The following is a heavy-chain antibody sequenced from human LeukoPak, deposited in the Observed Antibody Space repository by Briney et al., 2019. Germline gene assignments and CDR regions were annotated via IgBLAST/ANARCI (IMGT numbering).Heavy chain of an antibody. V-gene: IGHV4-4*07. Sequence: PSETLSLTCTVSGGSISSYYWSWIRQPAGKGLEWIGRIYTSGSTNYNPSLKSRVTLSVDTSKNQLSLKLSSVTAPDTAEYYFARDRERQWLVLDYWGQGTLVTVSS. CDR1: GGSISSYY. CDR3: ARDRERQWLVLDY. D-gene: IGHD6-19*01. J-gene: IGHJ4*02. CDR2: IYTSGST.